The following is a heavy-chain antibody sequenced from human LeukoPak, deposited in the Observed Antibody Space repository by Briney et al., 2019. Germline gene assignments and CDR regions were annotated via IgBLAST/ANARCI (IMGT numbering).Heavy chain of an antibody. J-gene: IGHJ4*02. V-gene: IGHV1-46*01. Sequence: ASVKVSCKASGYSFTSNYIHWVRQAPGQGLEWMGMIYPRDGSTSYAQKFQGRVTVTRDASTSTVHMELSGLRSEDTAVYYCARDQSRDIRVDFDYWGQGTLVIVFS. CDR3: ARDQSRDIRVDFDY. CDR1: GYSFTSNY. CDR2: IYPRDGST. D-gene: IGHD5-24*01.